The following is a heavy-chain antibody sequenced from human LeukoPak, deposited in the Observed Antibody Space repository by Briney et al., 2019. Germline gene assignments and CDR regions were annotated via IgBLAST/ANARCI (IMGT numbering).Heavy chain of an antibody. CDR1: GGSFSGFY. V-gene: IGHV4-34*01. Sequence: PSETLSLTCAVFGGSFSGFYWSWIRHSPGKGLEWIGEINHSGSPYYNPSLKSRVTISVDTSKKQFFLKLTSVTAADTAVYYCTRGSRENYPATDYWGQGTLVTVSS. CDR3: TRGSRENYPATDY. D-gene: IGHD1-7*01. J-gene: IGHJ4*02. CDR2: INHSGSP.